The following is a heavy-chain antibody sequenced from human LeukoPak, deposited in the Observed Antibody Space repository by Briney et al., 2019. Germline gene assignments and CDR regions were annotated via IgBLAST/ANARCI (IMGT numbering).Heavy chain of an antibody. CDR3: AKDAPFDY. CDR2: ISSSSNYI. CDR1: GFTFSSYA. J-gene: IGHJ4*02. V-gene: IGHV3-21*01. Sequence: PGGSLRLSCAASGFTFSSYAMNWVRQAPGKGLEWLSSISSSSNYIYYADSVKGRFTISRDNSKNTLYLQMNSLRAEDTAVYYCAKDAPFDYWGQGTLVTVSS.